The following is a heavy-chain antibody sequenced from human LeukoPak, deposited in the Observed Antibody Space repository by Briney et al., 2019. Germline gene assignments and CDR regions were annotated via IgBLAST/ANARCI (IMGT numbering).Heavy chain of an antibody. V-gene: IGHV4-4*07. D-gene: IGHD5-12*01. J-gene: IGHJ5*02. Sequence: PSETLSLTRNVSGGSISNYCGSWIRQAAGKGLEWIGRICTSGSTKYNPSLQSRVTMSLDTPKSQFSLKLSSVTAADTAVYYFAKDNVGYAWFDPWGQGTLVTVAS. CDR1: GGSISNYC. CDR3: AKDNVGYAWFDP. CDR2: ICTSGST.